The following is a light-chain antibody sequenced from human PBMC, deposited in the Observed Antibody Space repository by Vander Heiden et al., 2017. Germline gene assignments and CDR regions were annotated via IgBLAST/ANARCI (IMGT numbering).Light chain of an antibody. CDR1: QSVGSN. CDR3: QQYNDWPPYT. Sequence: EIVMTQSPATLSVSQGERATLSCRVSQSVGSNLAWYQQEPGQAPRRLIYGASTRASGIPARCSGSRSGREFTLTISSLQSEDLAVYDCQQYNDWPPYTFGQGTKLEIK. CDR2: GAS. J-gene: IGKJ2*01. V-gene: IGKV3D-15*01.